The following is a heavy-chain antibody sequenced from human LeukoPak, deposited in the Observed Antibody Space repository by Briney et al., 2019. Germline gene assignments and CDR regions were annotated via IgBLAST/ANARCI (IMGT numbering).Heavy chain of an antibody. CDR1: GGSISSYY. J-gene: IGHJ4*02. Sequence: KPSETLSLTCTVSGGSISSYYWSWIRQPPGKGLEWIGYIYYSGSTNYNPSLKSRVTISVDTSKNQFSLKLSSVTAADTAVYYCARDITAAYFDYWGQGTLVTVSS. D-gene: IGHD6-13*01. CDR3: ARDITAAYFDY. V-gene: IGHV4-59*01. CDR2: IYYSGST.